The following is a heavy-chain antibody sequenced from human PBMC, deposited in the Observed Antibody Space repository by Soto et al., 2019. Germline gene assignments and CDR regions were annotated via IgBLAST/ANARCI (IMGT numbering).Heavy chain of an antibody. CDR1: GFTFSSYG. CDR2: IWYDGSNK. D-gene: IGHD3-16*01. V-gene: IGHV3-33*01. J-gene: IGHJ5*02. CDR3: ARGKGSVDVWGRSNWFDP. Sequence: QVQLVESGGGVVQPGRSLRLSCAASGFTFSSYGMHWVRQAPGKGLEWVAVIWYDGSNKYYADSVKGRFTISRDNSKNTLYLQMNSLRAEDTAVYYCARGKGSVDVWGRSNWFDPWGQGTLVTVSS.